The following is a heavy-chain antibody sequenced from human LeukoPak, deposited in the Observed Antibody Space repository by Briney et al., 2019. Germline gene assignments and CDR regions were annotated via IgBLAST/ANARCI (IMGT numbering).Heavy chain of an antibody. D-gene: IGHD2-15*01. CDR2: ISGNGRNT. V-gene: IGHV3-23*01. Sequence: GGSLRLSCAASGFTFSSYVMSWVRQAPGKGLEWVSTISGNGRNTYYADSVKGRFTISRDNSKITLYLEMNSLRAEDTAVYYCARGRGVYGYWYSDLWGRGTLVTVSS. CDR1: GFTFSSYV. CDR3: ARGRGVYGYWYSDL. J-gene: IGHJ2*01.